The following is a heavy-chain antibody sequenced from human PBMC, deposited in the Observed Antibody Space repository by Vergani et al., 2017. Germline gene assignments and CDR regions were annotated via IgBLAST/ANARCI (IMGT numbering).Heavy chain of an antibody. V-gene: IGHV3-23*01. CDR1: GFTFSSYA. D-gene: IGHD3-16*02. Sequence: EVQLLESGGGLVQPGGSLRLSCAASGFTFSSYAMSWVRQAPGKGLEWVSAISGSGGSTYYADSVKGRFTISRDNAKNSLYLQMNSLRAEDTAVYYCARDFIRFGGVIVISSFDYWGQGTLVTVSS. CDR2: ISGSGGST. J-gene: IGHJ4*02. CDR3: ARDFIRFGGVIVISSFDY.